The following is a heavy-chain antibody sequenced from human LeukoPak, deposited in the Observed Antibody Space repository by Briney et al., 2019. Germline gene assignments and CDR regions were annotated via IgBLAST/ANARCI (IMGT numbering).Heavy chain of an antibody. CDR3: ARETYYYGSGSYWNDY. D-gene: IGHD3-10*01. V-gene: IGHV4-39*07. CDR1: GASISSSSYY. CDR2: IYYSGST. Sequence: SETLSLTCTVSGASISSSSYYWGWIRQPPGKGLEWIGIIYYSGSTYYNPSLKSRVTISVDTSKNQFSLKLSSVTAADTAVYYCARETYYYGSGSYWNDYWGQGTLVTVSS. J-gene: IGHJ4*02.